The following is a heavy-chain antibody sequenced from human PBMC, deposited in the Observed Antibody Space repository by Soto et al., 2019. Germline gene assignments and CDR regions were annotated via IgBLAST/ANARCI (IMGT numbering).Heavy chain of an antibody. CDR2: ISGSGGST. Sequence: GGSLRLSCAASGFTFSSYSMNWVRQAPGKGLEWVSAISGSGGSTYYADSVKGRFTISRDNSKNTLYLQMNSLRAEDTAVYYCAKDVGRGYSYIFDYWGQGTLVTVSS. CDR1: GFTFSSYS. V-gene: IGHV3-23*01. J-gene: IGHJ4*02. CDR3: AKDVGRGYSYIFDY. D-gene: IGHD5-18*01.